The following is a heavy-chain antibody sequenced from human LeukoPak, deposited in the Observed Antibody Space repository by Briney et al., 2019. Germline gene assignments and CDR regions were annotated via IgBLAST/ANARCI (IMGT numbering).Heavy chain of an antibody. CDR3: ARVLRSSTLPPVSSEFDP. CDR2: ISAYNGNT. CDR1: GYTFTNYG. Sequence: ASVNVSCKASGYTFTNYGISWVRQAPGQGLEWMGWISAYNGNTTYAQKFPARVTMTTDTSTSTAYMELRSLTSDDTAVYYCARVLRSSTLPPVSSEFDPWGQGTLVTVAS. J-gene: IGHJ5*02. V-gene: IGHV1-18*01. D-gene: IGHD5-12*01.